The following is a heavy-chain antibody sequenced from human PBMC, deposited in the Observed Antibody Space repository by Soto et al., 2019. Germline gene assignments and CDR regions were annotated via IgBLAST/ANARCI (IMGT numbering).Heavy chain of an antibody. CDR3: ARYTYSSSWFDY. J-gene: IGHJ4*02. V-gene: IGHV3-7*03. CDR1: GFTFSSYW. CDR2: IKQDGSEK. D-gene: IGHD6-13*01. Sequence: PVGSLRLSCVASGFTFSSYWMSWVRQAPGKGLELVANIKQDGSEKYYVGSVKGRFTISRDNAKNSLYLQMNSLRADDTAVYYCARYTYSSSWFDYWGQGTLVTVSS.